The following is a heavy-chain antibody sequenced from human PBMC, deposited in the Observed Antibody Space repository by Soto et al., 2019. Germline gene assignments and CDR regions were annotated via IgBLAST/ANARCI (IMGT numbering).Heavy chain of an antibody. D-gene: IGHD3-3*01. CDR2: INRSGST. CDR1: GGSFSGYY. V-gene: IGHV4-34*01. CDR3: ARYLTIFGVVNNCFDP. Sequence: PSETLSLTCAVYGGSFSGYYWSWIRQPPGKGLEWIGEINRSGSTIYNPSLKSRVTISVDTSKNQFSLKLSSVTAADTAVYYCARYLTIFGVVNNCFDPWGQGTLVTVSS. J-gene: IGHJ5*02.